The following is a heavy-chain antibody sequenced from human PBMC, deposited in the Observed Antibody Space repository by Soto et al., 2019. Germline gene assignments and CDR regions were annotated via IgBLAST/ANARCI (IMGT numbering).Heavy chain of an antibody. Sequence: EVQLLEAGGGLVQPGGSLRLSCAASGFAFSSYAMRWVRQAPGKGLEWVSAISGSGGSTYYADSVKGRFTISRDNSKNTLSLQMNSLRAEDTAVYYCARRGSGIYYDYWGQGTVVTVSS. CDR3: ARRGSGIYYDY. J-gene: IGHJ4*02. CDR1: GFAFSSYA. CDR2: ISGSGGST. D-gene: IGHD1-26*01. V-gene: IGHV3-23*01.